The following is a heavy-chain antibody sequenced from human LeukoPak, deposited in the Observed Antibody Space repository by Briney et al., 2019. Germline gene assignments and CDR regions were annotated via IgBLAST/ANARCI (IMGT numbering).Heavy chain of an antibody. J-gene: IGHJ4*02. CDR1: GFTFDDYA. CDR2: ISWNSGSI. D-gene: IGHD3-22*01. Sequence: GGSLRLSCAASGFTFDDYAMHWVRQAPGKGLEWVSGISWNSGSIGYADSVKGRFTISRDNAKNSLYLQMNSLRAEDTALYYCAKDWNRDSSGNYYFGYWGQGTLVTVSS. CDR3: AKDWNRDSSGNYYFGY. V-gene: IGHV3-9*01.